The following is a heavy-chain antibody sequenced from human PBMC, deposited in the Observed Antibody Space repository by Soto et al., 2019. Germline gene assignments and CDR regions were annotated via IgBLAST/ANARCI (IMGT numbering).Heavy chain of an antibody. CDR1: GGTLSDYA. CDR2: IMPTVDSA. CDR3: AVAAVREILTEQSSGMAV. V-gene: IGHV1-69*13. J-gene: IGHJ6*02. D-gene: IGHD3-10*01. Sequence: GASVKVSCKASGGTLSDYAVSWVRQARGQGLEWMGGIMPTVDSANYAQKFQGRLTITADESTNTANMELSSLTSDDTAIYYCAVAAVREILTEQSSGMAVWGQGTTVTVSS.